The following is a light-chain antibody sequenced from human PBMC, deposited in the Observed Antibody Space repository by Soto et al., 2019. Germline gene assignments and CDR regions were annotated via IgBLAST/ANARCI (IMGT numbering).Light chain of an antibody. J-gene: IGKJ2*01. CDR2: GAS. CDR3: QQYGSSPPYT. V-gene: IGKV3-20*01. CDR1: QSVSSSY. Sequence: EIGLTQSPGTLSLSPGERATLSCRASQSVSSSYLAWYQQKPGQAPRLLIYGASSRATGIPDRFSGSGSGTDLTLTISRLEPEDCAGYYCQQYGSSPPYTFGQGTKLEIK.